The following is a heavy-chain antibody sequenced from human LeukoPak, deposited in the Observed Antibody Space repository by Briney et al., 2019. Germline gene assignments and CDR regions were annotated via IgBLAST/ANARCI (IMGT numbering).Heavy chain of an antibody. D-gene: IGHD6-6*01. CDR2: IYYSGRT. CDR3: ARAGQFIAARPIIFDY. CDR1: GGSISNYY. J-gene: IGHJ4*02. V-gene: IGHV4-59*01. Sequence: SETLSLTCTVSGGSISNYYWSWIRQPPGKGLEWIGYIYYSGRTNHNPSLKSRVTIVVDTFKNQFALKLSSVTGADPAVYYCARAGQFIAARPIIFDYWGEGTLVSVSS.